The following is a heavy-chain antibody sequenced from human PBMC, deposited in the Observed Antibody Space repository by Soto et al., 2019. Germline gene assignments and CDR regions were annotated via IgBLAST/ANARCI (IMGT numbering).Heavy chain of an antibody. CDR1: GGTFSSYA. Sequence: GASVKVSCKASGGTFSSYAISWVRQAPGQGLEWMGGIIPIFGTANYAQKFQGRVTITADESTSTAYMEVSSLRSEDTAVYYCARDLITMVRGVIISYNWFDPWGQGTLVTVSS. V-gene: IGHV1-69*13. J-gene: IGHJ5*02. CDR2: IIPIFGTA. CDR3: ARDLITMVRGVIISYNWFDP. D-gene: IGHD3-10*01.